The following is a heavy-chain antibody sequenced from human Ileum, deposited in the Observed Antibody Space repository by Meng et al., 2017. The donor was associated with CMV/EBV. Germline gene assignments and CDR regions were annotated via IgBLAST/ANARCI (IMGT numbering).Heavy chain of an antibody. V-gene: IGHV3-21*01. D-gene: IGHD1-14*01. CDR1: GFTFSSDS. J-gene: IGHJ5*02. Sequence: AAAGFTFSSDSRNWVRQAPGKGLEWVSSISSSSSYIYYADSVKGRFTISRDNAKNSLYLQMNSLRAEDTAVYYCARAPRYIKNWFDPWGQGTLVTVSS. CDR3: ARAPRYIKNWFDP. CDR2: ISSSSSYI.